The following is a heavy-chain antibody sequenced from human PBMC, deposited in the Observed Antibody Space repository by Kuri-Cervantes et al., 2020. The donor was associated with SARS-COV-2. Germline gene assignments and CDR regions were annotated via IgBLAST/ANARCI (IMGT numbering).Heavy chain of an antibody. CDR3: ARDTRRYSYGSFDY. D-gene: IGHD5-18*01. Sequence: SETLSLTCTVSGGSISSSSYYWGWIRQPPGKGLEWIGSIYYSGSTYYNPSLKSRVTISVDTSKNQFSLKLSSVTAADTAVYYCARDTRRYSYGSFDYWGQGTLVTVSS. V-gene: IGHV4-39*07. CDR1: GGSISSSSYY. CDR2: IYYSGST. J-gene: IGHJ4*02.